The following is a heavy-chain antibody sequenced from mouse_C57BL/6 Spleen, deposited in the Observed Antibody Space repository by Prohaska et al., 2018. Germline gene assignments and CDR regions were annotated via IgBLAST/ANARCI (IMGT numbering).Heavy chain of an antibody. J-gene: IGHJ2*01. CDR3: VSSNYEGYFDY. Sequence: EVQLVESGGGLVQPKGSLKLSCAASGFTFNTYAMHWVRQAPGKGLEWVARIISKSSNYATYYADSVKDRFTISRDDSQSMLYLQMNNLKTEDTAMYYCVSSNYEGYFDYWGQGTTLTVSS. D-gene: IGHD2-5*01. CDR1: GFTFNTYA. V-gene: IGHV10-3*01. CDR2: IISKSSNYAT.